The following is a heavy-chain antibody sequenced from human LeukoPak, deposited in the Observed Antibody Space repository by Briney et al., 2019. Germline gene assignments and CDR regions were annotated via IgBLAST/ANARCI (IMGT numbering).Heavy chain of an antibody. CDR1: GFTFSSYS. CDR2: ISSSSSTI. V-gene: IGHV3-48*01. J-gene: IGHJ4*02. CDR3: AKGYSGSYFDY. Sequence: PWGSLRLSCAASGFTFSSYSMNWVRQAPGKGLEWVSYISSSSSTIYYADSVKGRFTISRDNAKNSLYLQMNSLRAEDTAVYYCAKGYSGSYFDYWGQGTLVTVSS. D-gene: IGHD1-26*01.